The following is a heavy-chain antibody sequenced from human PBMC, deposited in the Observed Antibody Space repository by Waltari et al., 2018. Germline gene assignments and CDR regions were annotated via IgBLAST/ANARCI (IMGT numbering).Heavy chain of an antibody. CDR3: ARDRGDCTNGVCTRGDY. J-gene: IGHJ4*02. CDR2: ISSVSSNI. Sequence: EVQLVESGGGLVKPGGSLRLSCAASGFTFSSYSMNWVRQAPGKGLEWVSSISSVSSNISSADSVNGRFTISIENDKNSLYLQMNSLRAEDTAVYYCARDRGDCTNGVCTRGDYWGQGTLVTVSS. CDR1: GFTFSSYS. D-gene: IGHD2-8*01. V-gene: IGHV3-21*01.